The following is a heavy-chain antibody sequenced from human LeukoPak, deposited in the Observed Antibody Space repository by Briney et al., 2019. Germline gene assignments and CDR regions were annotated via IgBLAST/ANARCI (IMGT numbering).Heavy chain of an antibody. CDR2: IKQDGSEK. CDR3: ARQILLHYYDSSDAGEP. V-gene: IGHV3-7*01. J-gene: IGHJ5*02. D-gene: IGHD3-22*01. Sequence: GGSLRLSCAASGFTFSSYWMSWVRQAPGKGLEWVANIKQDGSEKYYVDSVKGRFTISRDNAKNSLYLQMNSLRAEDTAVYYCARQILLHYYDSSDAGEPWGQGTLVTVSS. CDR1: GFTFSSYW.